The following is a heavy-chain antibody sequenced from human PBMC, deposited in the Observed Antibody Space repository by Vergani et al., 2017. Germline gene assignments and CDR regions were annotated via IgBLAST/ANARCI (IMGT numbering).Heavy chain of an antibody. J-gene: IGHJ4*02. CDR1: GYTFTSYG. CDR3: ARVGGRTAMAYFDY. D-gene: IGHD5-18*01. CDR2: IIPILGIA. V-gene: IGHV1-18*01. Sequence: QVQLVQSGAEVKKPGASVKVSCKASGYTFTSYGISWVRQAPGQGLEWMGRIIPILGIANYAQKFQGRVTMTTDTSTSTAYMELRSLRSDDTAVYYCARVGGRTAMAYFDYWGQGTLVTVSS.